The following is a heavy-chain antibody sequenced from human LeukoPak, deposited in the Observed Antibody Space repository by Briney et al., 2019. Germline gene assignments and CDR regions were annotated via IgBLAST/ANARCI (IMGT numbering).Heavy chain of an antibody. D-gene: IGHD5-24*01. CDR1: GFTFSDYY. J-gene: IGHJ4*02. CDR2: ISTGGSSI. V-gene: IGHV3-11*04. Sequence: PGGSLRLSCAASGFTFSDYYMSWIRQAPGKGLEWVSYISTGGSSIHYADSVKGRFTISRDNAKNSLFLQMNSLRAEDTAVYYCARGDGYDFFDYWGQGTLVTVSS. CDR3: ARGDGYDFFDY.